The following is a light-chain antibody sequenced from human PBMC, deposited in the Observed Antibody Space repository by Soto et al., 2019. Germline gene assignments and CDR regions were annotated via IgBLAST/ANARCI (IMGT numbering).Light chain of an antibody. Sequence: ENVLTQSPGTLSLSPGERATLSCSASQSVTSNYLAWYQQKPVQSPRLLIYGASSWATGIPDRFSGSGSGTYFTLTISRLEAEDFAVYSCELYGISPHFGGGTKVEI. CDR2: GAS. J-gene: IGKJ4*01. CDR1: QSVTSNY. V-gene: IGKV3-20*01. CDR3: ELYGISPH.